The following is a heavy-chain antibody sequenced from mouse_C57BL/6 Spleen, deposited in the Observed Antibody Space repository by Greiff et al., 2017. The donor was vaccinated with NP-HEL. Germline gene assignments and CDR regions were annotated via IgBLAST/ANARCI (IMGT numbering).Heavy chain of an antibody. J-gene: IGHJ2*01. V-gene: IGHV1-53*01. Sequence: QVQLQQPGTELLKPGASVKLSCQASGYTFTSYWMPWVKPRPGQGLEWIGNINPSDGGTNYNDKFKSKATLTVDKSSSTAYMQLSSLTSEDSAVYYCARYDYDGLGYWGKGTTLTVYS. CDR1: GYTFTSYW. D-gene: IGHD2-4*01. CDR3: ARYDYDGLGY. CDR2: INPSDGGT.